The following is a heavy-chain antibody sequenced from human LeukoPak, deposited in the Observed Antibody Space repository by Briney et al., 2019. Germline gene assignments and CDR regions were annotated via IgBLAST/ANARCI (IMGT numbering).Heavy chain of an antibody. CDR1: GYSFTSYW. CDR2: IYPGDSDT. J-gene: IGHJ4*02. V-gene: IGHV5-51*01. Sequence: GESLKISCKGSGYSFTSYWIGWVRQMPGKGLGWMGIIYPGDSDTRYSPSFQGQVTISADKYISTAYLQWSSLKASDTAMYYCARHILTGSIYFDYWGQGTLVTVSS. CDR3: ARHILTGSIYFDY. D-gene: IGHD3-9*01.